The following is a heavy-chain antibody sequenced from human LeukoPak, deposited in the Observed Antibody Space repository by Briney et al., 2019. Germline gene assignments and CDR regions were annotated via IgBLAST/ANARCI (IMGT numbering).Heavy chain of an antibody. V-gene: IGHV3-7*03. CDR2: IKQDGSEK. Sequence: PGGSLRLSCAASGFTFSSYWMSWVRQAPGKGLEWVANIKQDGSEKYYVDSVKGRFTISRDNAKYSLFLQMNSLRPEDTAFYYCVKDPLPQYRGGEALFDYWGQGALVSVSS. CDR1: GFTFSSYW. CDR3: VKDPLPQYRGGEALFDY. J-gene: IGHJ4*02. D-gene: IGHD2-21*01.